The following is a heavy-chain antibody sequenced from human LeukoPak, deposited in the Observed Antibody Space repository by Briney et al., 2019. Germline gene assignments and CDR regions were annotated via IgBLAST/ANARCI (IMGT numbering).Heavy chain of an antibody. CDR3: AKEGNSYGYGFDY. J-gene: IGHJ4*02. Sequence: GGSLRLSCAASGXXFXSYAMSWVRQAPXXGXXWVSAISGSGGSTYYADSVKGRFTISRDNSKNTLYLQMNSLRAEDTAVYYCAKEGNSYGYGFDYWGQGTLVTVSS. D-gene: IGHD5-18*01. CDR1: GXXFXSYA. CDR2: ISGSGGST. V-gene: IGHV3-23*01.